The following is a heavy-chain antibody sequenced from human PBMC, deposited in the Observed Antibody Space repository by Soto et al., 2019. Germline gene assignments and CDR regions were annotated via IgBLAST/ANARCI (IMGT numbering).Heavy chain of an antibody. J-gene: IGHJ3*02. CDR1: GGSISSYY. V-gene: IGHV4-59*01. Sequence: PSETLSLTCTVSGGSISSYYWSWIRQPPGKGLEWIGYIYYSGSTNYNPSLKSRVTISVDTSKNQFSLKLSSVTAADTAVYYCARDLSSQDGAIAAFDIWGQGXMVTV. CDR3: ARDLSSQDGAIAAFDI. D-gene: IGHD6-13*01. CDR2: IYYSGST.